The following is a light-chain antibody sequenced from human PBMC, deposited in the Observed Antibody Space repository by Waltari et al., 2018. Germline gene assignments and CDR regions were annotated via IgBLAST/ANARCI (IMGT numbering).Light chain of an antibody. CDR2: KAS. V-gene: IGKV1-5*03. CDR1: QSITNW. CDR3: QQYDNYWT. J-gene: IGKJ1*01. Sequence: DIQMTQSPSTLSASVGDRDTITCRASQSITNWLAWYQQKPGKAPKLLFYKASNLESGVPSRFSGSGSGTEFTLTISSLQPDDFATYYCQQYDNYWTFGQGTKVEIK.